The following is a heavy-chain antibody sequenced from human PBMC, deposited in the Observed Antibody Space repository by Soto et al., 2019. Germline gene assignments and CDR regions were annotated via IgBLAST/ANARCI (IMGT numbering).Heavy chain of an antibody. CDR1: GYTFTGYY. V-gene: IGHV1-2*02. CDR2: INPNSGGT. Sequence: GASVKVSCKASGYTFTGYYMHWVRQAPGQGLEWMGWINPNSGGTNYAQKFQGRVTMTRDTSISTAYMELSRLRSDDTAVYYCARGRIMITFGGVIVRGGAFGIWGQGTMVAVSS. CDR3: ARGRIMITFGGVIVRGGAFGI. J-gene: IGHJ3*02. D-gene: IGHD3-16*02.